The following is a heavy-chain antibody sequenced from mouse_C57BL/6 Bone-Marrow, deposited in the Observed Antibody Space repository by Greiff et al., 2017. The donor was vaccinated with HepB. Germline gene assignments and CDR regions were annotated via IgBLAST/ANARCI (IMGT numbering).Heavy chain of an antibody. V-gene: IGHV5-17*01. D-gene: IGHD1-1*01. CDR3: ARATVVYFDY. CDR1: GFTFSDYG. Sequence: EVKLVESGGGLVKPGGSLKLSCAASGFTFSDYGMHWVRQAPEKGLEWVAYISSGSSTIYYADTVKGRFTLSRDNAKNTLFLQMTSLRSEDTAMYYCARATVVYFDYWGQGTTLTVSS. CDR2: ISSGSSTI. J-gene: IGHJ2*01.